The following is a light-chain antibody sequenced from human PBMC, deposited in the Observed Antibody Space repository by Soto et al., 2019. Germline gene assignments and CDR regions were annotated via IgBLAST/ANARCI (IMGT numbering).Light chain of an antibody. Sequence: DIQMTQSPSSVSASVGDRVTITCRASQGISTWLAWFQQKPGKAPKLLIAAASKLQSGVPSRFIGSGSGTDFTLTINSLPPEDFATYYCQQTNSFPLTFGGGTKVDIK. CDR1: QGISTW. CDR3: QQTNSFPLT. J-gene: IGKJ4*01. V-gene: IGKV1D-12*01. CDR2: AAS.